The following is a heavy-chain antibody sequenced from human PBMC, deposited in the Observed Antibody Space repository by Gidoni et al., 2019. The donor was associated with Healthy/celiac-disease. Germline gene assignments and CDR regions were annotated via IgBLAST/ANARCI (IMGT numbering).Heavy chain of an antibody. D-gene: IGHD2-21*01. J-gene: IGHJ6*02. CDR1: GDTFTRDG. V-gene: IGHV1-18*01. CDR3: ARRHVVVNGMDV. CDR2: ISAYNGNT. Sequence: QVQLAQHAAEVKKPGASVKVSCKASGDTFTRDGISWVRQAPGQGLEWIGWISAYNGNTYYAHRLQSRVTMTTDTSTSTAYMELRSLRANDTAVYYCARRHVVVNGMDVWGQGTTVTVSS.